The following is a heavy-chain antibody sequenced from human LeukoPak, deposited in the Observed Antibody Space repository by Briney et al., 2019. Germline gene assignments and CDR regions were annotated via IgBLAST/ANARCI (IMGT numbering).Heavy chain of an antibody. J-gene: IGHJ5*02. CDR3: AAVLATYYYDSSGYYSENNWFDP. CDR1: GFTFTSSA. Sequence: ASVKVSCKASGFTFTSSAMQWVRQARGQRLEWIGWIVVGSGNTNYAQKFQERVTITRDMSTSTAYMELSSLRSEDTAVYCCAAVLATYYYDSSGYYSENNWFDPWGQGTLVTVSS. CDR2: IVVGSGNT. V-gene: IGHV1-58*02. D-gene: IGHD3-22*01.